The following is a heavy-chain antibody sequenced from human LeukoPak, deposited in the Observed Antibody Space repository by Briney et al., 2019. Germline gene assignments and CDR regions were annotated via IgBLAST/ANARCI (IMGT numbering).Heavy chain of an antibody. CDR1: GGSISSSNW. J-gene: IGHJ6*04. Sequence: KPSGTLSLTCAVSGGSISSSNWWSWVRQPPGKGLEWIGEIYHSGSTNYNPSLKSRVTISVDKSKNQFSLKLSSVTAADTAVYYCARDPPRDYGSGSANYYYYYGMDVWGKGTTVTVSS. D-gene: IGHD3-10*01. V-gene: IGHV4-4*02. CDR2: IYHSGST. CDR3: ARDPPRDYGSGSANYYYYYGMDV.